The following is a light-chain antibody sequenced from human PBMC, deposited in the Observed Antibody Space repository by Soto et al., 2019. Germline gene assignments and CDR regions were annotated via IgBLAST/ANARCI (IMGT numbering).Light chain of an antibody. Sequence: DIQMTQSPSSLSASVGDRDTITCRASQGIRNDLAWYQQKSGRAPKLLVSAADTLQSGVPSRFSGSGSGTEFTLTISSLQPEDFATYYCHQLKGYPLTFGQGTRLEIK. V-gene: IGKV1-17*01. J-gene: IGKJ5*01. CDR2: AAD. CDR3: HQLKGYPLT. CDR1: QGIRND.